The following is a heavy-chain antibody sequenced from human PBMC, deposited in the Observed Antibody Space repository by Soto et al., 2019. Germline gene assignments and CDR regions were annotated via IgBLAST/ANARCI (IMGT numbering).Heavy chain of an antibody. J-gene: IGHJ4*02. CDR2: ISGSGGST. CDR3: ASVLSQRYCSGGSCFRNFDY. D-gene: IGHD2-15*01. Sequence: EVQLLESGGGLVQPGGSLRLSCAASGFTFSSYVMSWVRQAPGKGLEWVSAISGSGGSTYYADSVKGRFTISRDNSKNTLYLQMNSLRAEDTAVYYCASVLSQRYCSGGSCFRNFDYWGQGTLVTVSS. V-gene: IGHV3-23*01. CDR1: GFTFSSYV.